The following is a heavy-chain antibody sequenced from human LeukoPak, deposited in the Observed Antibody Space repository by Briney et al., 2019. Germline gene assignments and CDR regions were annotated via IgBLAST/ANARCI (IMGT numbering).Heavy chain of an antibody. CDR2: ISYDGSNK. J-gene: IGHJ5*02. Sequence: GGSLRLSCAASGFTFSSYAMHWVRQAPGKGLEWVAVISYDGSNKYYADSVKGRFTISRDNSKNTLYLQMNSLRAEDTAVYYCARPDADYYDSRGALNHWGQGTLVTVSS. V-gene: IGHV3-30-3*01. CDR1: GFTFSSYA. CDR3: ARPDADYYDSRGALNH. D-gene: IGHD3-22*01.